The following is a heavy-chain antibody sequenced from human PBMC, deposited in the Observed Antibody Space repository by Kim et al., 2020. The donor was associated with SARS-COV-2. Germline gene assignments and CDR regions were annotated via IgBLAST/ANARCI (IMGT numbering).Heavy chain of an antibody. CDR2: IIPIFGTA. D-gene: IGHD2-2*01. CDR3: ARDGGMWDIVVVPAARGAYYYYGMDV. CDR1: GGTFSSYA. Sequence: SVKVSCKASGGTFSSYAISWVRQAPGQGLEWMGGIIPIFGTANYAQKFQGRVTITADESTSTAYMELSSLRSEDTAVYYCARDGGMWDIVVVPAARGAYYYYGMDVWGQGTTVTVSS. J-gene: IGHJ6*02. V-gene: IGHV1-69*13.